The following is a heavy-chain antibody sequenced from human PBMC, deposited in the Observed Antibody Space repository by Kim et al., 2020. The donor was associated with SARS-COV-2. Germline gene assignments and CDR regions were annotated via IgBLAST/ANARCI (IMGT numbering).Heavy chain of an antibody. CDR2: ISGSGGST. Sequence: GGSLRLSCAASGFTFSSYAMSWVHQAPGKGLEWVSAISGSGGSTYYADSVKGRFTISRDNSKNTLYLQMNSLRAEDTAVYYCAKDGPLYHSSSSLMGQNLLVYWGQGTLVTVSS. CDR1: GFTFSSYA. CDR3: AKDGPLYHSSSSLMGQNLLVY. J-gene: IGHJ4*02. D-gene: IGHD6-6*01. V-gene: IGHV3-23*01.